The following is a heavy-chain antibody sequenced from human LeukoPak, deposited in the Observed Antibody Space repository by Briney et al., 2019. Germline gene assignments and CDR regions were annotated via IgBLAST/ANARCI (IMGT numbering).Heavy chain of an antibody. CDR3: ARDFEAIPTCPLDY. V-gene: IGHV3-21*01. CDR2: ISSSSSYI. Sequence: PGGSLRLSCAASGFTFSSYSMNWVRQAPGKGLEWVSSISSSSSYIYYADSVKGRFTISRDNAKNSLYLQMNSLRAEDTAVYYCARDFEAIPTCPLDYWGQGTLVTVSS. J-gene: IGHJ4*02. CDR1: GFTFSSYS.